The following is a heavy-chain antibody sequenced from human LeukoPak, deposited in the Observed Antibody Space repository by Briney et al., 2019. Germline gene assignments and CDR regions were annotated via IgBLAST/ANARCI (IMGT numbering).Heavy chain of an antibody. CDR2: IHGSGST. Sequence: SETLSLTCTVSGGSISGYFWSRVRQPAGEGLEWIGRIHGSGSTNFNPSLNNRVTLSLDMSKNQIYLKLSSVTAADTAVYYCARGAVTNDFQHWGQGTLVTVSS. CDR1: GGSISGYF. D-gene: IGHD2-8*01. J-gene: IGHJ1*01. V-gene: IGHV4-4*07. CDR3: ARGAVTNDFQH.